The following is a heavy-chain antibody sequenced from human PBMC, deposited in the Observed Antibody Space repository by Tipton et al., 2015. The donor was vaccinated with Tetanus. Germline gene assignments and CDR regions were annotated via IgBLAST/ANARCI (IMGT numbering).Heavy chain of an antibody. CDR1: GFTFRNYD. J-gene: IGHJ4*02. CDR3: AGLYDSTGYKGN. V-gene: IGHV3-21*04. CDR2: VTSSGSDM. D-gene: IGHD3-22*01. Sequence: SLRLSCTASGFTFRNYDMNWVRRAPGKGLEWISSVTSSGSDMSYADSVNGRLTISRDKAKNSLFLHMNSLRVADTAVYYCAGLYDSTGYKGNWGQGTQVTVSS.